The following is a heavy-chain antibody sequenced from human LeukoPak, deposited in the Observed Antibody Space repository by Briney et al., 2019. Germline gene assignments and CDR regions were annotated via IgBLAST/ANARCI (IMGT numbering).Heavy chain of an antibody. CDR3: ARRVGGTPDY. V-gene: IGHV3-23*01. Sequence: GGSLRLSCEASGFPFSNYYMTWVRQAPGKGLEWVSAIGGDGASSDYADSVKGRFTISRDNSKNTLYLQMNSLRAEDTALYYCARRVGGTPDYWGLGTLVTVSS. D-gene: IGHD1-26*01. J-gene: IGHJ4*02. CDR1: GFPFSNYY. CDR2: IGGDGASS.